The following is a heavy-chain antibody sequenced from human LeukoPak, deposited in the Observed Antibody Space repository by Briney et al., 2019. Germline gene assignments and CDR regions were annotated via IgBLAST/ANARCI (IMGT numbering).Heavy chain of an antibody. CDR2: ISSSGSTI. D-gene: IGHD3-3*01. CDR1: GFTFSSYE. Sequence: GGSLRLSCAASGFTFSSYEMNWVRQAPGKGLEWVSYISSSGSTIYYADSVKGRFTISRDNAKNSLYLQMNSLRAEDTAVYYCARVEDYDFWSGYYNYYYYYMDVWGKGTTVTVSS. V-gene: IGHV3-48*03. CDR3: ARVEDYDFWSGYYNYYYYYMDV. J-gene: IGHJ6*03.